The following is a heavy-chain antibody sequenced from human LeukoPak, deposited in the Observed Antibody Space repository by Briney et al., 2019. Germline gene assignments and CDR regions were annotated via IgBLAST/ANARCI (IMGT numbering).Heavy chain of an antibody. Sequence: GGSLRLSCAASGFTFSNAWMSWVRQAPGKGLEWVGRIKSKTDGGTTDYAAPVKGRFTISRDDSKNTLYLQMNSLKTEDTAVYYCTTKGGYSSSWGIDYWGQGTLVTVSS. CDR1: GFTFSNAW. J-gene: IGHJ4*02. V-gene: IGHV3-15*01. D-gene: IGHD6-13*01. CDR2: IKSKTDGGTT. CDR3: TTKGGYSSSWGIDY.